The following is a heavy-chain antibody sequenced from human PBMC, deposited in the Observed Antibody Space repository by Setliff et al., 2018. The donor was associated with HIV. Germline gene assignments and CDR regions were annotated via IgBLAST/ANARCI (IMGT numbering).Heavy chain of an antibody. J-gene: IGHJ4*02. V-gene: IGHV1-69*05. CDR1: GGTFSSYA. CDR3: ARGGGDGLSLRFYFDY. D-gene: IGHD3-16*01. CDR2: IIPIFGTA. Sequence: SVKVSCKASGGTFSSYAISWVRQAPGQGLEWMGGIIPIFGTANYAQKFQGRVTITTDESTSTAYVELSSLRSEDTAVYYCARGGGDGLSLRFYFDYWGQGTLVTVSS.